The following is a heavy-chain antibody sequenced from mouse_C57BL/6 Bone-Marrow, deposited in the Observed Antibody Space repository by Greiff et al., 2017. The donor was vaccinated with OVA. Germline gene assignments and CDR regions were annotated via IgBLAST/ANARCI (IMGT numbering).Heavy chain of an antibody. CDR2: IYPRSGNT. V-gene: IGHV1-81*01. CDR3: ARGYYGSEYFDV. Sequence: QVQLQQSGAELARPGASVKLSCKASGYTFTSYGISWVKQRTGQGLEWIGEIYPRSGNTYYNEKFKGKATLTADKSSSTAYMELRSLTSEDSAVYFCARGYYGSEYFDVWGTGTTVTVSS. CDR1: GYTFTSYG. D-gene: IGHD1-1*01. J-gene: IGHJ1*03.